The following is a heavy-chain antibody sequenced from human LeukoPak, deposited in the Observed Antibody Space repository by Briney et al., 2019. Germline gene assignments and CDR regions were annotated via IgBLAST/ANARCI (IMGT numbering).Heavy chain of an antibody. D-gene: IGHD3-22*01. CDR3: ARDVDYYDSSGYYHSP. CDR2: ISSSNSTI. J-gene: IGHJ4*02. V-gene: IGHV3-48*04. CDR1: GFTFSSYS. Sequence: PGGSLRLSCAASGFTFSSYSMNWVRQAPGKGLEWVSYISSSNSTIYYADSVKGRFTISRDNAKNSLYLQMNSLRAEDTAVYYCARDVDYYDSSGYYHSPWGQGTLVTVSS.